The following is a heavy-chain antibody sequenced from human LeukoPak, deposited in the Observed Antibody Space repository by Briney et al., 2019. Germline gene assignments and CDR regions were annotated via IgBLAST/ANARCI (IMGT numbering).Heavy chain of an antibody. CDR3: ARDLGYDFWSGYSYFDY. CDR2: INPNSGGT. D-gene: IGHD3-3*01. CDR1: GYTFTGYY. J-gene: IGHJ4*02. V-gene: IGHV1-2*02. Sequence: ASVKVSCKASGYTFTGYYMHWVRQAPGQGLEWMGWINPNSGGTNYAQKSQGRVTMTRDTSISTAYMELSRLRSDDTAVYYCARDLGYDFWSGYSYFDYWGQGTLVTVSS.